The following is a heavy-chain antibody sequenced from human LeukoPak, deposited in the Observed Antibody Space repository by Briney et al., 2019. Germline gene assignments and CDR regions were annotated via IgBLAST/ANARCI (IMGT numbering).Heavy chain of an antibody. V-gene: IGHV3-11*04. CDR3: XXXXXXXXXXX. CDR1: GFTFSDHY. J-gene: IGHJ4*01. Sequence: PGGSLRLSCAASGFTFSDHYMGWIRQAPGKGLEWLSYISRSGSDINYADSVKGRFTIXRDIAKISLYLQMNSLRVEDTAVYYCXXXXXXXXXXXWGXGTLXXVSS. CDR2: ISRSGSDI.